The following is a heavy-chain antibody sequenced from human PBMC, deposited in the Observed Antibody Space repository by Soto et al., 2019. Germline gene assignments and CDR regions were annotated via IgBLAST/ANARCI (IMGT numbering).Heavy chain of an antibody. V-gene: IGHV1-3*01. CDR2: INAGNGNT. Sequence: ASVKVSCKASGYTFTSYAMNWVRQAPGQRLEWMGWINAGNGNTKYSQKFQGRVTITRDTSASTAYMELSSLRSEDTAVYYCARDKDGGAFDIWGQGTMVTVSS. D-gene: IGHD3-10*01. J-gene: IGHJ3*02. CDR1: GYTFTSYA. CDR3: ARDKDGGAFDI.